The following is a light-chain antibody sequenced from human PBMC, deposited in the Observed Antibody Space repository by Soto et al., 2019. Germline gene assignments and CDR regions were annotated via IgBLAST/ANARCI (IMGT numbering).Light chain of an antibody. Sequence: QSALTQPPSASGSPGQSVTISCTGASGVSWYQQHPGKAPKLLIFEVSNRPSGVSNRFSGSKSGNTASLTISGLQAEDEADYYCSSYTISSTYVVFGGGTKLTVL. V-gene: IGLV2-14*01. CDR2: EVS. J-gene: IGLJ2*01. CDR3: SSYTISSTYVV. CDR1: SG.